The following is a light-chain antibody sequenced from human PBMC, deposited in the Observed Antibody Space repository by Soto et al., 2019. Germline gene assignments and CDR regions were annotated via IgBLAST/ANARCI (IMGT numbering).Light chain of an antibody. CDR3: QQANSFPWT. CDR2: AGS. CDR1: QGISR. Sequence: DIQMTQSPYSVSASIGDRVIISCRASQGISRLAWYQQKAGKAPKLLIYAGSTLQSGVPSRFSGSGSGTDFTLTISSLQPEDFATYYCQQANSFPWTFGQGPNVEIK. V-gene: IGKV1-12*01. J-gene: IGKJ1*01.